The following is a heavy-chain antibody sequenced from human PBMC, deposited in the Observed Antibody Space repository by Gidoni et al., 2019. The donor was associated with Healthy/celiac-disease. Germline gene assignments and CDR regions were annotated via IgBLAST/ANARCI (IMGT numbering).Heavy chain of an antibody. J-gene: IGHJ4*02. CDR2: IKKDGSEK. D-gene: IGHD3-16*01. V-gene: IGHV3-7*03. CDR1: GFTFSDFA. Sequence: EVQLVESGGGFIQAGGSLTLSCAASGFTFSDFAMTWVRQAPGKGLEWVANIKKDGSEKSYADSVKGRFTISRDNAKNSLDLQMISLRVEDTAVYFCARVRLGSWFDFWGQGSLVIVSS. CDR3: ARVRLGSWFDF.